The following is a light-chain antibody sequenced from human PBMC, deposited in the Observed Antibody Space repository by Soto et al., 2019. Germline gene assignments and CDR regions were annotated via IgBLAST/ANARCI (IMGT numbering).Light chain of an antibody. Sequence: QSALTQPPSVSGAPGQRVTISCTGSSSNIGAGYDVHWYQQLPGTAPKVLIYDNNSRPSGVPGRFSGSKSGTSASLAITGLQAEDEADYYCHSYDVSLSGPVFGGGTKVTVL. CDR3: HSYDVSLSGPV. V-gene: IGLV1-40*01. CDR2: DNN. J-gene: IGLJ2*01. CDR1: SSNIGAGYD.